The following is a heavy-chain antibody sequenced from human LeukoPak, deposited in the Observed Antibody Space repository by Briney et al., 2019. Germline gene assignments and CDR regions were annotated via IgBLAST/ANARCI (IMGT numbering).Heavy chain of an antibody. V-gene: IGHV4-34*01. CDR3: AAGCSSTSCYWYYYTDV. D-gene: IGHD2-2*01. J-gene: IGHJ6*03. CDR2: INQSGST. Sequence: ETLSLTCAVYGGSFSGYYWSWIRQPPGKGLEWIGEINQSGSTNYNPSLKSRVTISVDTSKNQFSLRLSPVTAADTAVYYCAAGCSSTSCYWYYYTDVWGKGTTVTVSS. CDR1: GGSFSGYY.